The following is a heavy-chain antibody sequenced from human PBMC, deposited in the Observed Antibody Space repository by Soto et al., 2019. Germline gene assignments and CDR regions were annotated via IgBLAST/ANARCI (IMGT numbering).Heavy chain of an antibody. D-gene: IGHD5-18*01. Sequence: QVQLVESGGGVVQPGRSLRLSCAASGFSLTRSSMHWVRKAPGTGLEWVALISYSGHNTYYADSVQGRFTISRDTSKNTLYLQMSSLRTEDTAVYYCGRDSADTYGLIDFWGQGTLVTVSS. J-gene: IGHJ4*02. CDR1: GFSLTRSS. V-gene: IGHV3-30-3*01. CDR3: GRDSADTYGLIDF. CDR2: ISYSGHNT.